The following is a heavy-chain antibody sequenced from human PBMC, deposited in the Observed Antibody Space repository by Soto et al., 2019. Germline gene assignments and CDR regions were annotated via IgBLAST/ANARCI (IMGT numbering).Heavy chain of an antibody. CDR3: ATTALGRRGRCG. J-gene: IGHJ4*01. D-gene: IGHD1-26*01. CDR2: ISSSSSTI. Sequence: GSLLLSCAAAGFTFSSYSMNWVRQAPGKGLEWVSYISSSSSTIYYADSVKGRFTISRDNAKNSLYLQMNSLRDEDTAVYYCATTALGRRGRCGWRHGTLVTVAS. CDR1: GFTFSSYS. V-gene: IGHV3-48*02.